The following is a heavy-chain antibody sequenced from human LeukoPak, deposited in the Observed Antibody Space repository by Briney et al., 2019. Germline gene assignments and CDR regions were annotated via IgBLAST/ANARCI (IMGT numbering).Heavy chain of an antibody. V-gene: IGHV1-18*01. Sequence: ASVKVSCKASGYTFTSYGISWVRQAPGQGLEWMGWISAYNSNTNYAQKLQGRVTMTTDTSTSTAYMELRSLRSDDTAVYYCGRRADYYDSSGYYYYFDYRGQGTLVTVSS. J-gene: IGHJ4*02. CDR1: GYTFTSYG. CDR3: GRRADYYDSSGYYYYFDY. D-gene: IGHD3-22*01. CDR2: ISAYNSNT.